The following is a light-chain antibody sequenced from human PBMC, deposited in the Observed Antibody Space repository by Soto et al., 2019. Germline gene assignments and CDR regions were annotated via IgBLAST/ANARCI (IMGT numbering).Light chain of an antibody. CDR1: SRDIDAYDY. CDR3: CSFAGSYYV. CDR2: EVN. J-gene: IGLJ1*01. Sequence: QSALTQPRSVSGSPGQSVAISCTGTSRDIDAYDYVSWYQQHPGKAPKLLISEVNKRPSGVSYRFSGSKACNTASLTISGLQVEDEADYYCCSFAGSYYVFGTGTKLTVL. V-gene: IGLV2-11*01.